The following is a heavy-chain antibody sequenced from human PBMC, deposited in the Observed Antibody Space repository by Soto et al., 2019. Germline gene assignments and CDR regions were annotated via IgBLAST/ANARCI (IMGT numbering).Heavy chain of an antibody. Sequence: PSETRSVTWAVSGDSISSGYYLGWLRQPPGKGLEWIGSIYHGGSTYYNPSLNSRVTLSIDMTNNHVSLILNSVTAADTAVYYCARVGPWVPYYDFCCHYTFENWFDPWGQSTVVPVS. D-gene: IGHD3-3*01. CDR1: GDSISSGYY. J-gene: IGHJ5*02. CDR2: IYHGGST. CDR3: ARVGPWVPYYDFCCHYTFENWFDP. V-gene: IGHV4-38-2*01.